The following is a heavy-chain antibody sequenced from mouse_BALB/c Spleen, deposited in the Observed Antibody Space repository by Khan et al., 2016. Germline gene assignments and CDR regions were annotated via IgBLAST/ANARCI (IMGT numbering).Heavy chain of an antibody. D-gene: IGHD2-14*01. CDR2: INPNNDNT. J-gene: IGHJ1*01. CDR3: ARDSTIADWYFDV. V-gene: IGHV1S136*01. Sequence: IQLVQSGPEVVKPGASVKMSCKTSGYTFTNYVMHWVKQKPGQGLEWIGYINPNNDNTRYNEKFKGKATLTSDKSSSTAYMELSSLTSEDSAVYYCARDSTIADWYFDVWGAGTTVTVSS. CDR1: GYTFTNYV.